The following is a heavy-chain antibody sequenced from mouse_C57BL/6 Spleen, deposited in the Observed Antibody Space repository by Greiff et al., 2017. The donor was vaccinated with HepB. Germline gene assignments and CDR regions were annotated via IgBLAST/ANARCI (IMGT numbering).Heavy chain of an antibody. Sequence: VQLQQPGAELVMPGASVKLSCKASGYTFTSYWMHWVKQRPGQGLEWIGEIDPSDSYTNYNQKFKGKSTLTVDKSSSTAYMQLSSLTSEDSAVYYCARWGDYYSSSGSWGTGTTVTVSS. CDR3: ARWGDYYSSSGS. D-gene: IGHD1-1*01. CDR1: GYTFTSYW. J-gene: IGHJ1*03. V-gene: IGHV1-69*01. CDR2: IDPSDSYT.